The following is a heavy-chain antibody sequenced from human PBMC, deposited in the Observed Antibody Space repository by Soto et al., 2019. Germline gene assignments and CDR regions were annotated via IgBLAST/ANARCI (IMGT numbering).Heavy chain of an antibody. J-gene: IGHJ4*02. Sequence: VKVSCKASGFTITSSAMQWVRQARGQRLEWIGWIVVGSGNTNYAQKFQERVTITRDMSTSTAYMELSSLRSEDTAVYYCAAWYSSSWGLFDYWGQRTLVTVSS. CDR2: IVVGSGNT. CDR1: GFTITSSA. D-gene: IGHD6-13*01. CDR3: AAWYSSSWGLFDY. V-gene: IGHV1-58*02.